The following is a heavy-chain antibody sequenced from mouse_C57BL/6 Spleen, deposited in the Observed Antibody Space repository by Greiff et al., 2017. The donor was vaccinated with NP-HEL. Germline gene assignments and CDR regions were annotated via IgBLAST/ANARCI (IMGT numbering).Heavy chain of an antibody. Sequence: QVQLQQPGAELVKPGASVKLSCKASGYTFTSYWMQWVKQRPGQGLEWIGEIDPSDSYTNYNQKFKGKATLTADKSSSTAYMQLSSLTSEDSAVYFCASPITTVVAFDYWGQGTTLTVSS. J-gene: IGHJ2*01. CDR2: IDPSDSYT. V-gene: IGHV1-50*01. D-gene: IGHD1-1*01. CDR3: ASPITTVVAFDY. CDR1: GYTFTSYW.